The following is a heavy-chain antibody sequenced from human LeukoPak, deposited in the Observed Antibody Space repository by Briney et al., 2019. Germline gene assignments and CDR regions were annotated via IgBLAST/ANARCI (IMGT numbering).Heavy chain of an antibody. D-gene: IGHD3-16*01. CDR1: GGSMSSYY. V-gene: IGHV4-59*01. CDR2: IYYSGST. Sequence: PSETLSLTCTVSGGSMSSYYWSWIRQPPGKGLEWIGYIYYSGSTNYNPSLKSRVTISVDASKNQFTLKLSSVTAADTAVYYCARGRYGWLPFDYWGQGTLVTVSS. CDR3: ARGRYGWLPFDY. J-gene: IGHJ4*02.